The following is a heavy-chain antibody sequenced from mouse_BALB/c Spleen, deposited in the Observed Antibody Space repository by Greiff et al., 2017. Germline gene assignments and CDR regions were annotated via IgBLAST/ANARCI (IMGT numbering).Heavy chain of an antibody. CDR3: ARAPTSTPRGPWFAY. CDR1: GFSLSRYS. D-gene: IGHD2-1*01. CDR2: IWGGGST. V-gene: IGHV2-6-4*01. Sequence: QVQLKESGPGLVAPSQSLSITCTVSGFSLSRYSVHWVRQPPGKGLEWLGMIWGGGSTDYNSALKSRLSISKDNSKSQVFLKMNSLQTDDTAMYYCARAPTSTPRGPWFAYWGQGTLVTVSA. J-gene: IGHJ3*01.